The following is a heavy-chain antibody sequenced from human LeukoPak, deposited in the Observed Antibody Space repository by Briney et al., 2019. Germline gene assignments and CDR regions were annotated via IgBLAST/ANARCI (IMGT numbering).Heavy chain of an antibody. CDR3: ARSRAAENAFDI. Sequence: RASVKVSCKASGYTFTSYDINWVRQATGQGLEWMGWMNPNSGNTGYAQKFQGRVTMTRNTSISTAYMELSSLRSEDTAVYYCARSRAAENAFDIWGQGTMVTVSS. CDR1: GYTFTSYD. V-gene: IGHV1-8*01. J-gene: IGHJ3*02. D-gene: IGHD6-13*01. CDR2: MNPNSGNT.